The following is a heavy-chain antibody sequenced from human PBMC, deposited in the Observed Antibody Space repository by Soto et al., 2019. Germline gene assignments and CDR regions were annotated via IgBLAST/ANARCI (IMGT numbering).Heavy chain of an antibody. V-gene: IGHV4-59*01. CDR1: GGSIRTFF. J-gene: IGHJ6*02. Sequence: QVQLQESGPGLVKPSEALSLTCTVSGGSIRTFFWSWIRQTPGKGLEWIGYIYDTGSANYKPSLTSRVTTSSATSKNQFSLLLSSLAAADTAVYYCTRGSYCERPGGAALTMDVWGQGTTVIVS. CDR3: TRGSYCERPGGAALTMDV. CDR2: IYDTGSA. D-gene: IGHD2-21*01.